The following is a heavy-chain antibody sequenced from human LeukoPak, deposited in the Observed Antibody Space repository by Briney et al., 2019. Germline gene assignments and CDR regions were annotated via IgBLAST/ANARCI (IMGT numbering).Heavy chain of an antibody. CDR3: ARDLTIYGTGPHFGD. Sequence: GGSLRLSCEASGFTFSGSWMHWVRQAPGKGLVWVSRINPAGSTTTYADSVKGRFTISRDNAKNTLYLQVNSLRAEDTAMYYCARDLTIYGTGPHFGDWGRGTLVTVSS. D-gene: IGHD1-7*01. CDR2: INPAGSTT. J-gene: IGHJ4*02. V-gene: IGHV3-74*03. CDR1: GFTFSGSW.